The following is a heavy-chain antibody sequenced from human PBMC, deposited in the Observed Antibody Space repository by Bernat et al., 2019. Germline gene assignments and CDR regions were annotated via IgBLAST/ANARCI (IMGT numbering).Heavy chain of an antibody. J-gene: IGHJ6*02. CDR2: ISGSGGST. CDR1: GFTFSSYA. Sequence: EVQLLESGGGLVQPGGSLRLSCAASGFTFSSYAISWVRQAPGKGLEWVSAISGSGGSTYYADSVKGRFTISRDNSKNTLYLQMNSLRAEDTAVYYCAYRGYCSSTSCPYYYYGMDVWGQGTTVTVSS. D-gene: IGHD2-2*01. CDR3: AYRGYCSSTSCPYYYYGMDV. V-gene: IGHV3-23*01.